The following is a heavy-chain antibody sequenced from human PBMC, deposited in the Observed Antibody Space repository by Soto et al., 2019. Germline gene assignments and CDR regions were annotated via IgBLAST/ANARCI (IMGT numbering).Heavy chain of an antibody. CDR2: IYYSGST. Sequence: QVQLQESGPGLVKPSQTLSLTCTVSGGSISSGDYYWSWIRQPPGKGLEWIGYIYYSGSTYYNPSLKSPVTISVDMSKNQFSLKLSSVTAADAAVYYCARGSSGSYHSPFGYWGQGTLVTVSS. V-gene: IGHV4-30-4*01. J-gene: IGHJ4*02. D-gene: IGHD1-26*01. CDR3: ARGSSGSYHSPFGY. CDR1: GGSISSGDYY.